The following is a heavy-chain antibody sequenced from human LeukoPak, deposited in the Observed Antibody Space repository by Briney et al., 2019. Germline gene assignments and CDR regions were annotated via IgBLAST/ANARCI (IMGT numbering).Heavy chain of an antibody. D-gene: IGHD6-19*01. CDR2: MNPNSGNT. Sequence: ASVKVSCKASGYTFTNYDINWVRQATGQGLEWMGWMNPNSGNTGYAQKFQGRVTITKNTSISTAYMELSSLRSEDTAVYYCARSSSGWYNWFDPWGQGTLVTVSS. CDR3: ARSSSGWYNWFDP. V-gene: IGHV1-8*03. CDR1: GYTFTNYD. J-gene: IGHJ5*02.